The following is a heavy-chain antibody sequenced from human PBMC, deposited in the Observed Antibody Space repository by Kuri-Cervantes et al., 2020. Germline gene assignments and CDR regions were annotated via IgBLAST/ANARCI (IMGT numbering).Heavy chain of an antibody. J-gene: IGHJ6*03. V-gene: IGHV1-18*01. D-gene: IGHD3-22*01. CDR3: AREGQLTTSYYYYYMDV. Sequence: ASVKVSCKASGYTFSNYGISWVRQAPGQGLEWMGWISVYNGNTNYAQKFQGRVTITRDTSASTAYMELSSLRSEDTAVYYCAREGQLTTSYYYYYMDVWGKGTTVTVSS. CDR2: ISVYNGNT. CDR1: GYTFSNYG.